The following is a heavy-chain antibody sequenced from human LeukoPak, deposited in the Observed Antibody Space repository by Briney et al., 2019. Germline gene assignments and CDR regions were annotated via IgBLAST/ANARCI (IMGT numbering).Heavy chain of an antibody. V-gene: IGHV4-39*07. CDR3: ARESITMVRADENYYGMDV. CDR1: GGSISSSSYY. J-gene: IGHJ6*02. CDR2: IYYSGST. D-gene: IGHD3-10*01. Sequence: PSETLSLTCTVSGGSISSSSYYWGWIRQSPGKGLEWIGSIYYSGSTYYNPSLKSRVTISVDTSKNQFSLKLSSVTAADTAVYYCARESITMVRADENYYGMDVWGQGTTVTVSS.